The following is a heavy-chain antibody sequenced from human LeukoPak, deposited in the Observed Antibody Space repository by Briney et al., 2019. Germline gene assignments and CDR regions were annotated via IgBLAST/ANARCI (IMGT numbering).Heavy chain of an antibody. CDR3: AKYCVTTTCYERLFDF. D-gene: IGHD2-2*01. Sequence: PGGSLRLSCATSGFTFGTHSMSWVRQAPGKGLEWVSGISGSGDRTHYADSVKGRFTISRDNSKKTVTLQMNSLTVDDTAVYYCAKYCVTTTCYERLFDFWGQGTLVTVSS. CDR2: ISGSGDRT. CDR1: GFTFGTHS. V-gene: IGHV3-23*01. J-gene: IGHJ4*02.